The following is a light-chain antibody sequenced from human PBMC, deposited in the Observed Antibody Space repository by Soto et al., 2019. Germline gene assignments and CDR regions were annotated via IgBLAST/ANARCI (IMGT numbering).Light chain of an antibody. Sequence: QSVLTRPASVSGSHGQSSTISCTGTSSDVGGYNYVSWYQQHPGKAPKFMIYDDSNRPSGVSNRFSGSKSGNTASLTISGLQAEDEADYYCSSYTTSNTRQIVFGTGTKVTVL. CDR1: SSDVGGYNY. CDR2: DDS. CDR3: SSYTTSNTRQIV. V-gene: IGLV2-14*01. J-gene: IGLJ1*01.